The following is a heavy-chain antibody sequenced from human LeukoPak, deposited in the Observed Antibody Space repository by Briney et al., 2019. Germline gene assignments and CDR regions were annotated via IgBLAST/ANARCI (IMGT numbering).Heavy chain of an antibody. CDR1: GGSISSYC. J-gene: IGHJ4*02. Sequence: PSETLSLTCTVSGGSISSYCWSWIRQPPGRGLEWIGYIYYSGSTNYNPSLKSRVTISVDTSKNQFSLKLSSVTAADTAVYYCARDLDYWGQGTLVTVSS. V-gene: IGHV4-59*01. CDR3: ARDLDY. CDR2: IYYSGST.